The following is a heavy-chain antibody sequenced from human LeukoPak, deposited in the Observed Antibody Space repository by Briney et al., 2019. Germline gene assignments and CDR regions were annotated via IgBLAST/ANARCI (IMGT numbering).Heavy chain of an antibody. CDR1: GYSISSGYY. V-gene: IGHV4-38-2*02. J-gene: IGHJ4*02. CDR3: ASGYYDYVWGSYRPLDY. D-gene: IGHD3-16*02. CDR2: IYHSGST. Sequence: PSETLSLTCTVSGYSISSGYYWGWIRQPPGKGLEWIASIYHSGSTYYNPSFKSRVTISVDTSKNQFSLKLSSVTAADTAVYYCASGYYDYVWGSYRPLDYWGQGTLVTVSS.